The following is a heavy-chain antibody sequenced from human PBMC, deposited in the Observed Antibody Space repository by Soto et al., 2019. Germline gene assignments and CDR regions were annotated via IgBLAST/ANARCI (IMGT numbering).Heavy chain of an antibody. CDR1: GGSISNYY. CDR2: IYYSGST. D-gene: IGHD2-15*01. V-gene: IGHV4-59*01. J-gene: IGHJ4*02. Sequence: PSETLYLTCIVSGGSISNYYWSWIRQPPGKGLEWIGYIYYSGSTNYNPSLQSRVTISVDTSKNQFSLKLSSVTAADTAVYYCATMGTPATGLYYFDYWGQGTLVTVSS. CDR3: ATMGTPATGLYYFDY.